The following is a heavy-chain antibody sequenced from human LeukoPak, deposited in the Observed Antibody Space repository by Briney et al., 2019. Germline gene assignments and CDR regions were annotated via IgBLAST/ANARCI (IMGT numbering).Heavy chain of an antibody. CDR2: INPNSGGT. V-gene: IGHV1-2*02. Sequence: ASVKVSCKASGYTFTGYYIHWVRQAPGQGLEWMGWINPNSGGTHYAQRFQGRVTMTRDTSISTAYMELSRLRSDDTAVYYCAREGLRFVDYWGQGTLVTVSS. CDR1: GYTFTGYY. CDR3: AREGLRFVDY. J-gene: IGHJ4*02. D-gene: IGHD5-12*01.